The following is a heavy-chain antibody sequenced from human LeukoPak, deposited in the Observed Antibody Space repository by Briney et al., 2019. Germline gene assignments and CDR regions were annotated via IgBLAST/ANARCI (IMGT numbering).Heavy chain of an antibody. Sequence: PGGSLRLSCAASGFTFSSYWMSWVRQAPGKGLEWVANIKQDGSEKYYVDSVKGRFTISRDNAKNSLYLQMNSVRAEDTAVYYCARDPEGWLQFGYYFDYWGQGTLVTVSS. J-gene: IGHJ4*02. CDR3: ARDPEGWLQFGYYFDY. CDR1: GFTFSSYW. D-gene: IGHD5-24*01. V-gene: IGHV3-7*01. CDR2: IKQDGSEK.